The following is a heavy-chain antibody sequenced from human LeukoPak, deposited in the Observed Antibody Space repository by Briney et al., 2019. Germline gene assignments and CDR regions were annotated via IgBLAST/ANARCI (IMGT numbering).Heavy chain of an antibody. V-gene: IGHV3-23*01. CDR1: GFTVSSNY. J-gene: IGHJ3*02. CDR2: ISGSGGST. D-gene: IGHD2-15*01. CDR3: ARSYCSGGSCMAFDI. Sequence: GGSLRLSCAASGFTVSSNYMSWVRQAPGKGLEWGSAISGSGGSTYYADSVKGRFTISRDNSKNTLYLQMNSLRAEDTAVYYCARSYCSGGSCMAFDIWGQGTMVTVSS.